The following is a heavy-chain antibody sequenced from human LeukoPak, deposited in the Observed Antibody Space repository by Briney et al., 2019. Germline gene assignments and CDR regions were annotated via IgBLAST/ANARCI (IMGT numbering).Heavy chain of an antibody. V-gene: IGHV4-34*01. D-gene: IGHD5-18*01. J-gene: IGHJ2*01. Sequence: SESLTLTCAVYGGFFSGYYWSWIRQPPGKGLEWIGEINHSGSNNYNPSLKRRIPISLSTSKNQSFYKQRAGTAADTAAYYFSMIAGIQHSCYFDGWGRGTLVTASS. CDR1: GGFFSGYY. CDR3: SMIAGIQHSCYFDG. CDR2: INHSGSN.